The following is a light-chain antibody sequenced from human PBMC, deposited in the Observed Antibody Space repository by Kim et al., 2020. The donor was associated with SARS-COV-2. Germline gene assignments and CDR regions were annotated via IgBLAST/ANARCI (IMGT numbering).Light chain of an antibody. CDR2: TAT. V-gene: IGKV1D-16*01. CDR3: QQYESYPIT. J-gene: IGKJ5*01. CDR1: QDISRW. Sequence: ASVGDRVPITCRASQDISRWLAWYQQKPGTAPKSLIYTATRLESGVPSRFSGSGSGTYFTLTISSLQPEDFATYYCQQYESYPITFGQGTRLEIK.